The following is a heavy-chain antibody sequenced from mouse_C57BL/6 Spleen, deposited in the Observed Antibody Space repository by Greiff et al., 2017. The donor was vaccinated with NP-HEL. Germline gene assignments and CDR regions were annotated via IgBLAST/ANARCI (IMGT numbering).Heavy chain of an antibody. V-gene: IGHV1-53*01. Sequence: QVQLQQPGTELVKPGASVKLSCKASGYTFTSYWMHWVKQRPGQGLEWIGNINPSNGGTNYNEKFKSKATLTVDKSSSTAYMQLSSLTYEDSAVYYCERSPYYYGSSHYYAMDYWGQGTSVTVSS. CDR2: INPSNGGT. CDR3: ERSPYYYGSSHYYAMDY. J-gene: IGHJ4*01. D-gene: IGHD1-1*01. CDR1: GYTFTSYW.